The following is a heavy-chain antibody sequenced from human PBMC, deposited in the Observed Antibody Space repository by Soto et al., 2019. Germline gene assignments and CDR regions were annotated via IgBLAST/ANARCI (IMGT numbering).Heavy chain of an antibody. CDR3: ARGDYYDSSGYYYVAGNAFDI. V-gene: IGHV4-61*01. CDR2: IYYSGST. Sequence: SETLSLTCTVSGGSVSSGSYYWSWIRQPPGKVLEWIGYIYYSGSTNYNPSLKSRVTISVDTSKNQFSLKLSSVTAADTAVYYCARGDYYDSSGYYYVAGNAFDIWGQGTMVTVSS. D-gene: IGHD3-22*01. CDR1: GGSVSSGSYY. J-gene: IGHJ3*02.